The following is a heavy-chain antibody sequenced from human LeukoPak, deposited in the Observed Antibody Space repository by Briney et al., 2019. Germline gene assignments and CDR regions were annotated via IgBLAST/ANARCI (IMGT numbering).Heavy chain of an antibody. V-gene: IGHV1-24*01. Sequence: ASVKVPCKVSGYTLTELSMHWVRQAPGKGLEWMGGFDPEDGETIYAQKFQGRVTMTRDTSTSTVYMELSSLRSEDTAVYYCARATTVEMATGDAFDIWGQGTMVTVSS. D-gene: IGHD5-24*01. CDR2: FDPEDGET. J-gene: IGHJ3*02. CDR3: ARATTVEMATGDAFDI. CDR1: GYTLTELS.